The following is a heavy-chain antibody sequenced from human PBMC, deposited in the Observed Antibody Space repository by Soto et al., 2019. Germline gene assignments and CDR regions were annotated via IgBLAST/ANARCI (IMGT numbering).Heavy chain of an antibody. CDR2: IYYSGST. CDR1: GGSISSYY. Sequence: QVQLQESGPGLVKPSETLSLTCTVSGGSISSYYWSWIRQPPGKGLEWIGYIYYSGSTNYNPSLKSLVTTSVDTSKNPCSRKLSSVTAADTAVYYCARRYGGTFDYWGQGTLVTVSS. J-gene: IGHJ4*02. CDR3: ARRYGGTFDY. D-gene: IGHD3-16*01. V-gene: IGHV4-59*01.